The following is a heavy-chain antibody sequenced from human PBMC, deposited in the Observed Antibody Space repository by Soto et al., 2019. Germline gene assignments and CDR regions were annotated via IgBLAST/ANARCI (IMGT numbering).Heavy chain of an antibody. CDR1: GFTFGDYA. D-gene: IGHD3-10*01. CDR2: IRSKAYGGTT. CDR3: TRDFYYGSGSYHHAFDI. Sequence: SLRLSCTASGFTFGDYAMSWFRQAPGKGLEWVGFIRSKAYGGTTEYAASVKGRFTISRDDSKSIAYLQMNSLKTEDTAVYYCTRDFYYGSGSYHHAFDIWGQGTMVTVSS. J-gene: IGHJ3*02. V-gene: IGHV3-49*03.